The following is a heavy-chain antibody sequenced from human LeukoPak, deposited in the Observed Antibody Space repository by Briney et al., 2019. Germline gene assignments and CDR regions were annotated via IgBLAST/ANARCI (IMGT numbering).Heavy chain of an antibody. D-gene: IGHD2-2*01. CDR2: ISSSSSYI. J-gene: IGHJ5*02. V-gene: IGHV3-21*01. CDR1: GFTFSSYS. Sequence: PGGSLRLSCAASGFTFSSYSMNWVRQAPGKGLEWVSSISSSSSYIYYADSVKGRFTISRDSAKNSLYLQMSSLRAEDTAVYYCATPVVPVGNWFDPWGQGTLVTVSS. CDR3: ATPVVPVGNWFDP.